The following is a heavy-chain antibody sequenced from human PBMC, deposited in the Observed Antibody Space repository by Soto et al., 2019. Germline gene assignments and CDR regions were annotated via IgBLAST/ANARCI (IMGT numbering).Heavy chain of an antibody. D-gene: IGHD3-3*01. CDR3: AKDIERVPLWSGYPRQNNYYYYYGMDV. J-gene: IGHJ6*02. V-gene: IGHV3-43*01. Sequence: GGSLRLSCAASGFTFDDYTMHWVRQAPGKGLEWVSLISWDGGSTYYADSVKDRFTISRDNSKNSLYLQMNSLRTEDTALYYCAKDIERVPLWSGYPRQNNYYYYYGMDVWGQGTTVTVSS. CDR2: ISWDGGST. CDR1: GFTFDDYT.